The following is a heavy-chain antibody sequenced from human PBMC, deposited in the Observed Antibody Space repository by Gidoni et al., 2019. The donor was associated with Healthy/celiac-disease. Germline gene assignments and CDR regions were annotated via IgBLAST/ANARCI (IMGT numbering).Heavy chain of an antibody. CDR3: ARTDYGSGDLFANVEWFDP. D-gene: IGHD3-10*01. CDR1: GCTFSGYY. CDR2: INPNGGGT. Sequence: QVQLLPSGAAVTKPGASVKFSCKASGCTFSGYYMHWVRQAPGQGLEWMGRINPNGGGTNYAQKLQGRVTMTRDTSISTAYMELSRLRSDDTAGYYCARTDYGSGDLFANVEWFDPWGQGTLVTVSS. J-gene: IGHJ5*02. V-gene: IGHV1-2*06.